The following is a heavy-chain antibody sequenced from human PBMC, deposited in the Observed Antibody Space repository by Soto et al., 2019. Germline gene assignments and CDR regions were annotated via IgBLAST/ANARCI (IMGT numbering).Heavy chain of an antibody. CDR1: GFTFSNAW. D-gene: IGHD5-12*01. CDR3: PRRWARYYYYGMDV. CDR2: IKSKTDGGTT. V-gene: IGHV3-15*07. J-gene: IGHJ6*02. Sequence: EVQLVESGGGLVKPGGSLRLSCAASGFTFSNAWMNWVRQAPGKGLEWVGRIKSKTDGGTTDYAAPVKGRFTISRDDSKNPLYQQMNSLKTENTAVYYCPRRWARYYYYGMDVWGQGTTVTVSS.